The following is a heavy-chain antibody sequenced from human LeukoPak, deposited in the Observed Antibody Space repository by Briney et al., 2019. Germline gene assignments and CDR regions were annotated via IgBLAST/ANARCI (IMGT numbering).Heavy chain of an antibody. D-gene: IGHD1-1*01. J-gene: IGHJ3*02. CDR3: ARDRNQLVNEAFDI. Sequence: SETLSLTCTVSGGSISSYYWSWIRQPAGKGLEWIGRIYTSGSTNYNPSLKSRVTMSVDTSKNQFSLKLTSVTAADTAVYYCARDRNQLVNEAFDIWGQGTMVTVSS. V-gene: IGHV4-4*07. CDR1: GGSISSYY. CDR2: IYTSGST.